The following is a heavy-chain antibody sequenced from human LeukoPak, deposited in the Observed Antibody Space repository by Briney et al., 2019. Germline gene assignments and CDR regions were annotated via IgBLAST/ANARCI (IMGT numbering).Heavy chain of an antibody. Sequence: PSETLSLTCAVYGGSFSGYYWSWIRQPPGKGLEWIGEINHSGSTNYNPSLKSRVTISVDTSKNQFSLKLSSVTAADTAMYYCARDSSSDWYPPFDYWGQGTLVTVSS. J-gene: IGHJ4*02. CDR2: INHSGST. V-gene: IGHV4-34*01. CDR1: GGSFSGYY. D-gene: IGHD6-19*01. CDR3: ARDSSSDWYPPFDY.